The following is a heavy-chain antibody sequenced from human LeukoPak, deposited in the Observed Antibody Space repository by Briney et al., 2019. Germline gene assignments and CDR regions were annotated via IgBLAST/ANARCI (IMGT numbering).Heavy chain of an antibody. Sequence: SVKVSCKASGGTFSSYAISWVRQAPEQGLEWMGGIIPIFGTANYAQKFQGRVTITTDESTSTAYMELSSLRSEDTAVYYWAIQLLTPYYYMDVGGKGTTVTVSS. J-gene: IGHJ6*03. CDR3: AIQLLTPYYYMDV. D-gene: IGHD2-2*01. V-gene: IGHV1-69*05. CDR2: IIPIFGTA. CDR1: GGTFSSYA.